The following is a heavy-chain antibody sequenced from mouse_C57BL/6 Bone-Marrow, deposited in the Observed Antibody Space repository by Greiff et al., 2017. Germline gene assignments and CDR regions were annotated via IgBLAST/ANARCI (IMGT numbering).Heavy chain of an antibody. J-gene: IGHJ3*01. V-gene: IGHV1-9*01. D-gene: IGHD2-3*01. CDR3: ARSWGVRWFFAY. CDR2: ILPGSGST. Sequence: QVQLQQSGAELMKPGASVKLSCKATGYTFTGYWIEWVKQRPGHGLEWIGEILPGSGSTNYNEKFKSKATLTVDTSSSTAYMQLSSLTSEDSAVYYCARSWGVRWFFAYWGQGTLVTVSA. CDR1: GYTFTGYW.